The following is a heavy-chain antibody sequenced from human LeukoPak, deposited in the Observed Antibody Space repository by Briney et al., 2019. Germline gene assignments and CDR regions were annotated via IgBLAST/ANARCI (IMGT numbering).Heavy chain of an antibody. CDR2: IKQDGSEK. Sequence: GGSLRPSCAASGFTFSSYWLSWVRQAPGKGLEWVANIKQDGSEKYYVDSVKGRFTISRDNAKNSLYLQMNSLRAEDTAVYYCARLNTVSTPDAFDIWGQGTMVTVSS. CDR1: GFTFSSYW. V-gene: IGHV3-7*01. D-gene: IGHD2-2*02. CDR3: ARLNTVSTPDAFDI. J-gene: IGHJ3*02.